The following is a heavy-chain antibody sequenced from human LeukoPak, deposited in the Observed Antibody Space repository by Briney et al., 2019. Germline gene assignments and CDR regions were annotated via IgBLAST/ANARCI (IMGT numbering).Heavy chain of an antibody. CDR1: GFTFSIYA. V-gene: IGHV3-23*01. CDR2: ISGGGGT. D-gene: IGHD5-12*01. Sequence: GGSLRLSCAAFGFTFSIYAMTWVRQAPGKGLEWVSSISGGGGTYYADSVKGRFTISRDNSKNTLYLQMNSLRAEDTAVYYCAKEWIKEGGQGTLVTVSS. CDR3: AKEWIKE. J-gene: IGHJ4*02.